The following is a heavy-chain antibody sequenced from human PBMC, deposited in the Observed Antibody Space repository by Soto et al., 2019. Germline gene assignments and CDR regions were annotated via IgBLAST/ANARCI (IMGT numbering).Heavy chain of an antibody. J-gene: IGHJ4*02. Sequence: PGESLKISCKGSGYSFTSYWISWVRQMPGKGLEWMGRIDPSDSYTNYSPSFQGHVTISADKSISTAYLQWSSLKASDTAMYYCAGARYNWNSVPDYWGQGTLVTVSS. CDR3: AGARYNWNSVPDY. V-gene: IGHV5-10-1*01. CDR2: IDPSDSYT. D-gene: IGHD1-7*01. CDR1: GYSFTSYW.